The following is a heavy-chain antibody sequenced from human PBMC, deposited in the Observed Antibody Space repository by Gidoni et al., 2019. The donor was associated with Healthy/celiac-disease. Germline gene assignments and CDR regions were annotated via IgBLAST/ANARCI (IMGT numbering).Heavy chain of an antibody. J-gene: IGHJ4*02. CDR2: ISGSGGST. CDR3: AKRNSYYDILTGHVGYYFDY. Sequence: EVQLLESGAGLVQPGGSLRLSCAASGFTFSSYSMTWVRQAPGKGLEWVSAISGSGGSTYYADSVKGRFTISRDNSKNTLYLQMNSLRAEDTAVYYCAKRNSYYDILTGHVGYYFDYWGQGTLVTVSS. CDR1: GFTFSSYS. V-gene: IGHV3-23*01. D-gene: IGHD3-9*01.